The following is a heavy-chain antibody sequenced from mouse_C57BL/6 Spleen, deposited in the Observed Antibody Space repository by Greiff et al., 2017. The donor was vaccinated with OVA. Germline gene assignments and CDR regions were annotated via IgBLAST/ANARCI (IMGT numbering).Heavy chain of an antibody. CDR3: ARTPFYYYGSRVEYYFDY. D-gene: IGHD1-1*01. Sequence: VQLQQSGPELVKPGASVKMSCKASGYTFTDYNMHWVKQSHGKSLEWIGYINPNNGGTSYNQKFKGKATLTVNKSSSTAYMELRSLTSEDSAVYYCARTPFYYYGSRVEYYFDYWGQGTTLTVSS. V-gene: IGHV1-22*01. J-gene: IGHJ2*01. CDR2: INPNNGGT. CDR1: GYTFTDYN.